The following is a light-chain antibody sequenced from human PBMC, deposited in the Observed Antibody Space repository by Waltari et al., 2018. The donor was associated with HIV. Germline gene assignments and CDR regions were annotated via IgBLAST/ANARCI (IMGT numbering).Light chain of an antibody. J-gene: IGKJ2*01. V-gene: IGKV1-13*02. CDR3: QQLNSYPRT. CDR1: QAITSA. CDR2: DAS. Sequence: AIQLTQSPSSLSASVGDRLTITCRASQAITSALAWSQQKPGKPPNLLLSDASTLESGVPSRFSGSGSGTDFALTISSLQPEDFATYYCQQLNSYPRTFGQGTKLEIK.